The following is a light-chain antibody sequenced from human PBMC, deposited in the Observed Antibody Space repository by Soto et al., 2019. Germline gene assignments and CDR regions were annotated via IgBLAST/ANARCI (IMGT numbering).Light chain of an antibody. CDR2: GTS. Sequence: DIQMTQSPSSLSASVGDSVTITCRASQRISGCLNWYQQKPGKAPKLLIYGTSSLQIGVPSRFSGSGSGAECTLTINSLQAEDFATYYCQQSCTTPTFGPGTKVDIK. J-gene: IGKJ3*01. V-gene: IGKV1-39*01. CDR1: QRISGC. CDR3: QQSCTTPT.